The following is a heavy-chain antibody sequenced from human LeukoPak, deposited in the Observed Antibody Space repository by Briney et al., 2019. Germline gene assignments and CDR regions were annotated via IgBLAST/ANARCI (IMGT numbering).Heavy chain of an antibody. D-gene: IGHD6-19*01. CDR3: AREVAVAGPFVDY. Sequence: GESLRLSCAASGFTFSSYWMSWVRQAPGKGLEWVANIKQDGSEKYYVDSVKGRFTISRDNAKNSLYLQMNSLRAEDTAVYYCAREVAVAGPFVDYWGQGTLVTVSS. CDR1: GFTFSSYW. CDR2: IKQDGSEK. J-gene: IGHJ4*02. V-gene: IGHV3-7*01.